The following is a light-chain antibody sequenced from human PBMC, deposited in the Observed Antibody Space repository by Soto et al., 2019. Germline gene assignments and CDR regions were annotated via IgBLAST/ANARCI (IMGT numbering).Light chain of an antibody. Sequence: DVVMTQSPLSLPVTLGQSASISCRSSQSLLYSDGNTYLIWFQQRPGQAPRRLIYKVSNRDSGVPDRFSGSGSGTDFTLKISRVEAEDVGVYYCMQGTHWPFTFGQGTRLEIK. CDR2: KVS. CDR3: MQGTHWPFT. CDR1: QSLLYSDGNTY. J-gene: IGKJ5*01. V-gene: IGKV2-30*01.